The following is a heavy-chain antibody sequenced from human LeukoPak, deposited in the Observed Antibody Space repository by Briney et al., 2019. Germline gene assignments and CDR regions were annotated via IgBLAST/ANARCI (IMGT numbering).Heavy chain of an antibody. Sequence: SLKVSCKASGGTFSSYAISWVRQAPGQGLEWMGEIIPIFSTANYAQNMRGRVTITADDSTSSAYMQLSSLRAEDTAVYYCARRKSMQLWASFDYWGQGTLVTVSS. J-gene: IGHJ4*02. CDR1: GGTFSSYA. CDR3: ARRKSMQLWASFDY. V-gene: IGHV1-69*01. CDR2: IIPIFSTA. D-gene: IGHD5-18*01.